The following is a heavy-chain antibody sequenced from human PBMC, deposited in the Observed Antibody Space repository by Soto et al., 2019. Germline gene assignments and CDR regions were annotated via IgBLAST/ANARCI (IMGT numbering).Heavy chain of an antibody. J-gene: IGHJ6*02. Sequence: EVQLLESGGGLVQPGGSLRLSCAASGFTFSSYAMSWVRQAPGKGLEWVSAISGSGGSTYYADSVKGRFTISRDNSKNTLYLQMNSLTAEDPAAFYWSNGGTDYYYCMDGWGQGTTVTVSS. V-gene: IGHV3-23*01. CDR1: GFTFSSYA. CDR3: SNGGTDYYYCMDG. CDR2: ISGSGGST. D-gene: IGHD1-26*01.